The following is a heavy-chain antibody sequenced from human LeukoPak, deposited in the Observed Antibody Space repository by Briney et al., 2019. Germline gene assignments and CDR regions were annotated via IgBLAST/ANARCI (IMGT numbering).Heavy chain of an antibody. Sequence: SESLSLTCTVSGASISSYCWSWIRQPPGKGLEWIGYIYYSGSTNYNPSLKSRVAISVDTSKNQVSLRLISVTAADTAVYYCARGGSIVGATPHDTFDIWGQGTVVTVSS. CDR1: GASISSYC. V-gene: IGHV4-59*01. D-gene: IGHD1-26*01. CDR3: ARGGSIVGATPHDTFDI. CDR2: IYYSGST. J-gene: IGHJ3*02.